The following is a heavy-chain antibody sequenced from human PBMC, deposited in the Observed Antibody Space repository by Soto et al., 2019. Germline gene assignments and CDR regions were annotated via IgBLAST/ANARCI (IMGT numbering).Heavy chain of an antibody. D-gene: IGHD3-10*02. Sequence: QVHLQESGPGLVKPSETLSLTCSVSNDSIRSDNLWSWVRQPPGKGLEWNREIFHSGSSNNNPSLKCRVTLSVDKTKNEFALKLNSVTAADTAVYYCARRLFVRGTLGYYDYWGQGTLVTVSS. CDR1: NDSIRSDNL. CDR3: ARRLFVRGTLGYYDY. CDR2: IFHSGSS. J-gene: IGHJ4*02. V-gene: IGHV4-4*02.